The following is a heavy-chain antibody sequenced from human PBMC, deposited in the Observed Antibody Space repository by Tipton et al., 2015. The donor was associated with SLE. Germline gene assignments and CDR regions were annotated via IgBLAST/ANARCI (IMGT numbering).Heavy chain of an antibody. J-gene: IGHJ6*03. CDR2: ISAYNGNT. V-gene: IGHV1-18*01. D-gene: IGHD4-17*01. Sequence: QLVQSGAEVKKPGASVKASCKASGYTFTSYGISWVRQAPGQGLEWMGWISAYNGNTKYGKKLQGRVTMTTDTSTSTAYMELRSLRSDDTAVYYCARVGDSYYDYYMDVWGKGTTVTVSS. CDR1: GYTFTSYG. CDR3: ARVGDSYYDYYMDV.